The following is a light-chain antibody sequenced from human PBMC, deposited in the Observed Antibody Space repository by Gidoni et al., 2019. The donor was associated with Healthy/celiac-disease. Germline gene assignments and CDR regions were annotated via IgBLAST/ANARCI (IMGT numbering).Light chain of an antibody. CDR1: SSDVGGYNY. V-gene: IGLV2-14*01. CDR3: SSYTSSSLYV. CDR2: YVS. Sequence: QSALTQPASVSGSPGQSITISCPGTSSDVGGYNYFSWYQQHPGKAPNLMMYYVSNRPSGVSKRFSGSKSGNTASLTISGLQAEDEADYYCSSYTSSSLYVFGTGTKVTVL. J-gene: IGLJ1*01.